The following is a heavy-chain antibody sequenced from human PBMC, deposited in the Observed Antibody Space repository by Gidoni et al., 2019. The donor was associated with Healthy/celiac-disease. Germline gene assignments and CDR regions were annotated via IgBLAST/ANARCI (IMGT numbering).Heavy chain of an antibody. CDR3: ARDQRARGFDY. V-gene: IGHV3-21*01. Sequence: EVQLVESGGGLGKPGGSLRLSCAASGFTFSSYSMNWVRKSPGKGLEWVSSIISSSSYIYYADSVKGRFTISRDNAKNSLYLQMNSLRAEDTAVYYCARDQRARGFDYWGQGTLVTVSS. CDR2: IISSSSYI. D-gene: IGHD5-12*01. CDR1: GFTFSSYS. J-gene: IGHJ4*02.